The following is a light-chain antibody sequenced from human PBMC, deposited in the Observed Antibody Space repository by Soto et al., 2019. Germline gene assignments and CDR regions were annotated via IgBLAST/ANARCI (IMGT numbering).Light chain of an antibody. CDR3: CSYAGTYARV. J-gene: IGLJ1*01. CDR2: DVN. Sequence: QSALTQPRSVSGSPGQSVTISCTRTSSDVDDYNNVSWYQQHPGKAPKLLIYDVNKRPSGVPYRFSGSKSGNTASLTLSGLQAGDEADYFCCSYAGTYARVFGTGTKLTVL. V-gene: IGLV2-11*01. CDR1: SSDVDDYNN.